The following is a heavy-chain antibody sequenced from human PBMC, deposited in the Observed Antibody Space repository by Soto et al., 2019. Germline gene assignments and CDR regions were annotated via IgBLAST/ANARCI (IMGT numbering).Heavy chain of an antibody. CDR2: IIPIFGTA. D-gene: IGHD3-3*01. Sequence: GASVKVSCKASGGTFSSYAISWVRQAPGQGLEWMGGIIPIFGTANYAQKFQGRVTITADESTSTAYMELSSLRSEDTAVYYCARGVERSFGVVIIGPPEDYHYYYGMDVWGQGTTVTVSS. CDR3: ARGVERSFGVVIIGPPEDYHYYYGMDV. J-gene: IGHJ6*02. CDR1: GGTFSSYA. V-gene: IGHV1-69*13.